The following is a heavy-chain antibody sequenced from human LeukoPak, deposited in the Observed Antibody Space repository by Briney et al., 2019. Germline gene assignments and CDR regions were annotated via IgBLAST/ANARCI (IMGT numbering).Heavy chain of an antibody. D-gene: IGHD6-13*01. CDR3: AKDPGPYSSSWFDP. J-gene: IGHJ5*02. V-gene: IGHV3-23*01. Sequence: PGGSLRLSCAASGFTFSSYAMSWVRQAPGKGLEWVSAISGSGGSTYYADSVKGRFTISRDNSKNTLYLQMNSLGAEDTAVYYCAKDPGPYSSSWFDPWGQGTLVTVSS. CDR2: ISGSGGST. CDR1: GFTFSSYA.